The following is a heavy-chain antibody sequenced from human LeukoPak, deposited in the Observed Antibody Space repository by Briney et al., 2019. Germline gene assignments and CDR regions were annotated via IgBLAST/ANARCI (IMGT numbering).Heavy chain of an antibody. Sequence: PGGSLRLSCAASGFTFSSYAMSWVRQAPGKGPEWVSAISGSGGSTYYADSVKGRFTISRDNSKNTLYLQMNSLRAEDTAVYYCAKDGDQYYDFWSGYYTGYFDYWGQGTLVTVSS. CDR1: GFTFSSYA. CDR2: ISGSGGST. CDR3: AKDGDQYYDFWSGYYTGYFDY. V-gene: IGHV3-23*01. D-gene: IGHD3-3*01. J-gene: IGHJ4*02.